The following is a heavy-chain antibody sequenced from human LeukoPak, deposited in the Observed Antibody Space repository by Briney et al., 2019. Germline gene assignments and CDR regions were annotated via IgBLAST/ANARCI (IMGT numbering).Heavy chain of an antibody. V-gene: IGHV3-43D*03. CDR2: ISWEGGST. CDR3: AKDGVVAALGDNWFDP. J-gene: IGHJ5*02. CDR1: GFTFDDYA. D-gene: IGHD2-15*01. Sequence: GGSLRLSCAASGFTFDDYAMHWVRQAPGKGLEWVSLISWEGGSTYYADSVRGRFTISRDNSKNSLYLQMNSLRTEDTAFYYCAKDGVVAALGDNWFDPWGQGTLVTVSS.